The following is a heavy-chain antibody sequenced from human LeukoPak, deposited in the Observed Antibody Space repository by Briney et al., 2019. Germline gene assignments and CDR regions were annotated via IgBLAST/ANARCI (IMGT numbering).Heavy chain of an antibody. CDR2: INHSGST. CDR1: GGSFSGYY. D-gene: IGHD3-3*01. CDR3: ARGRYTYYDFWSGPKYYYYGMDV. J-gene: IGHJ6*02. V-gene: IGHV4-34*01. Sequence: SETLSVTCAVYGGSFSGYYWSWIRQPPGNGLEWIGEINHSGSTNYNPSLKSRVTISVDTSKNQFSLKLSSVTAADTAVYYCARGRYTYYDFWSGPKYYYYGMDVWGQGTTVTVSS.